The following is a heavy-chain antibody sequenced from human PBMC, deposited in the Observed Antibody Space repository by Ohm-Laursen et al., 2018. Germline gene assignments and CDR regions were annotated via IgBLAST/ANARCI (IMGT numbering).Heavy chain of an antibody. D-gene: IGHD3-3*01. CDR2: ISGSGGST. J-gene: IGHJ4*02. Sequence: SLRLSCAASGFTFSSYAMAWVRQAPGKGLEWVSSISGSGGSTYYADSVKGRFTISRDNSKNTLYMQMSSLRADDTAVYYCAKDLERATIFGVFTNIREFDHWGQGTLVTVSP. CDR1: GFTFSSYA. V-gene: IGHV3-23*01. CDR3: AKDLERATIFGVFTNIREFDH.